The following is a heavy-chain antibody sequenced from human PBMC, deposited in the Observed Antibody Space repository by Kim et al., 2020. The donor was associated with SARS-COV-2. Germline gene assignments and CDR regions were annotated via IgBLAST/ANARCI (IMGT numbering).Heavy chain of an antibody. CDR3: AKGSHFDS. CDR2: ISSGGDNT. Sequence: GGSLRLSCVASGFTFNTYEMSWGRQAPEKGLEWVASISSGGDNTYYSDSVKGRFTISRDNAKDTLYLQMNSLRVEDTAISYCAKGSHFDSWGQGTLVIVSS. V-gene: IGHV3-23*01. CDR1: GFTFNTYE. J-gene: IGHJ4*02. D-gene: IGHD3-10*01.